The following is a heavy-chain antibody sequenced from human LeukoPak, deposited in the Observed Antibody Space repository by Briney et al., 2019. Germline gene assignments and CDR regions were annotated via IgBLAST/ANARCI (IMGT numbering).Heavy chain of an antibody. D-gene: IGHD3-22*01. CDR2: IYYSGST. V-gene: IGHV4-39*01. Sequence: SETLSLTCTVSGGSISSSSYYWGWIRQPPGKGLEWIGSIYYSGSTYYNPSLKSRVTISVDTSKNQFSLKLSSVTAADTAMYYCARRQYYYDSSGYLDWFDPWGQGTLVTVSS. J-gene: IGHJ5*02. CDR3: ARRQYYYDSSGYLDWFDP. CDR1: GGSISSSSYY.